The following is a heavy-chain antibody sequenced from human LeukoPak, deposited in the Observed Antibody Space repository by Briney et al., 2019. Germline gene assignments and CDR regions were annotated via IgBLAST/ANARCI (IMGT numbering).Heavy chain of an antibody. CDR1: GFTFSSYG. V-gene: IGHV3-30*03. D-gene: IGHD3-10*01. J-gene: IGHJ4*02. Sequence: PGRSLRLSCAASGFTFSSYGMHWVRQAPGKGLDWVAVISYDGSNKYYADSVKGRFTISRDNSKNTLYLQMNSLRAEDTAVYYCARMVRGVILWGQGTLVTVSS. CDR2: ISYDGSNK. CDR3: ARMVRGVIL.